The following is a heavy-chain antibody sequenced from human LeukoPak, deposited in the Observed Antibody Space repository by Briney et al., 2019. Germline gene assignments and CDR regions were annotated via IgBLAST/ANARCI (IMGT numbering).Heavy chain of an antibody. CDR3: ARSGASGSSSTCGDY. CDR1: GYTFTSYG. Sequence: ASVKVSCKASGYTFTSYGISWVRQAPGQGLEWMGWISAYNGNTNYAQKLQGRVTMTTDTSTSTAYMELRSLRSDDTAVYYCARSGASGSSSTCGDYWGQGTLVTASS. J-gene: IGHJ4*02. CDR2: ISAYNGNT. D-gene: IGHD6-6*01. V-gene: IGHV1-18*01.